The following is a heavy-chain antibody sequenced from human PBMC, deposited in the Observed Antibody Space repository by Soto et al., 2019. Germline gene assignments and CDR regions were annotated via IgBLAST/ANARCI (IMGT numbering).Heavy chain of an antibody. V-gene: IGHV4-30-4*08. CDR1: GASVSSGDYY. J-gene: IGHJ5*01. Sequence: QVQLQESGPGLVKPSETLSLTCSVSGASVSSGDYYWTWIRQHPGKGLEWIGYISDSGSTHYNPSXXXXXXXXXXXXXXXXXXXXXXXXXAXTAVYYCAREDPGDSGPLGSNGFDSWGQGSLVIVSS. CDR3: AREDPGDSGPLGSNGFDS. D-gene: IGHD1-26*01. CDR2: ISDSGST.